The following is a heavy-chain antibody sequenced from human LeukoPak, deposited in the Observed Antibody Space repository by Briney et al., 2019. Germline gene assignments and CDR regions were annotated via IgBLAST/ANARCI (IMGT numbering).Heavy chain of an antibody. V-gene: IGHV3-15*04. D-gene: IGHD1-26*01. Sequence: GGSLRLSCAASGFNFSMYSMNWVRQAPGKGLERVRRAVQTNSGGITEYAAPVRGRFTISRGDSINTLYLQMASLKTEDTGVYYCATGFNTATHDGYWGQGTLVTVSA. CDR2: AVQTNSGGIT. J-gene: IGHJ4*02. CDR3: ATGFNTATHDGY. CDR1: GFNFSMYS.